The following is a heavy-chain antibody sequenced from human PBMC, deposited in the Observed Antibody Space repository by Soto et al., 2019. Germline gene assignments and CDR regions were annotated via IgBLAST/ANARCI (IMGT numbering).Heavy chain of an antibody. D-gene: IGHD1-20*01. Sequence: ASVKVSCKASGGTFSSYAISWVRQAPGQGLEWMGGIIPIFGTANYAQKFQGRVTITADESTSTAYMELSSLRSEDTAVYYCARSFGITGTTTTGRLQYYFDYWGQGTLVTVS. CDR3: ARSFGITGTTTTGRLQYYFDY. CDR2: IIPIFGTA. V-gene: IGHV1-69*13. CDR1: GGTFSSYA. J-gene: IGHJ4*02.